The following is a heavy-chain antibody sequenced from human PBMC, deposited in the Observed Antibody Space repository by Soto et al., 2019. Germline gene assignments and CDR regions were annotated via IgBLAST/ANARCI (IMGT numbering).Heavy chain of an antibody. J-gene: IGHJ5*02. Sequence: QVQLQESGPGLVKPSQTLSLPCTVSGGSISSGDYYWSWIRQHPGKGLEWIGYIYYSGSTYYNPSLKSRFTISVDTSKKQFSLKLSSVTAADTAVYYCARWWSGSRQGFDPWGQGTLVTVSS. D-gene: IGHD3-3*01. CDR2: IYYSGST. CDR3: ARWWSGSRQGFDP. V-gene: IGHV4-31*03. CDR1: GGSISSGDYY.